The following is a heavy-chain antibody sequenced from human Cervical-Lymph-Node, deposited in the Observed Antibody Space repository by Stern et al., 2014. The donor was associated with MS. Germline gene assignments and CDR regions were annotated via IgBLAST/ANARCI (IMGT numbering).Heavy chain of an antibody. V-gene: IGHV1-69*01. CDR3: ARGRIDSSGWYYYYYGMDV. D-gene: IGHD6-19*01. J-gene: IGHJ6*02. CDR1: GGTFSSYA. Sequence: DQLVESGAEVKKPGSSVKVSCKASGGTFSSYAISWVRQAPGQGLEWMGGIIPIFGTANYAQKFQGRVTITADESTSTAYMELSSLRSEDTAVYYCARGRIDSSGWYYYYYGMDVWGQGTTVTVSS. CDR2: IIPIFGTA.